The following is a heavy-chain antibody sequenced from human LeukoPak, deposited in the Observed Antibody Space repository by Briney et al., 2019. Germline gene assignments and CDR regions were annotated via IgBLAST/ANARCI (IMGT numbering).Heavy chain of an antibody. CDR2: ISSSSSYS. Sequence: GGSLRLSCAASGFTFSSYGMSWVRQAPGKGLEWVSSISSSSSYSYCADSVRGRFTISRDNAKNSLYLQMNTLRAEDTAVYYCARDQPYYSDSGSFVPFHYWGQGTLVTVSS. CDR1: GFTFSSYG. CDR3: ARDQPYYSDSGSFVPFHY. V-gene: IGHV3-21*01. J-gene: IGHJ4*02. D-gene: IGHD3-10*01.